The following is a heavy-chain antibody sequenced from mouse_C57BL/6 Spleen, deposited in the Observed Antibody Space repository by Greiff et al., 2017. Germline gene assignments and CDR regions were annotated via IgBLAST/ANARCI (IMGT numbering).Heavy chain of an antibody. CDR2: INPSNGGT. CDR1: GYTFTSYW. D-gene: IGHD2-4*01. Sequence: QVQLQQPGTELVKPGASVKLSCKASGYTFTSYWMHWVKQRPGQGLEWIGNINPSNGGTNYNEKFKSKATLTVDKSSSTAYMRPSSLQSEDSAVYYGVRWAHYDYDRYFGVWGTGTTGTVLS. V-gene: IGHV1-53*01. CDR3: VRWAHYDYDRYFGV. J-gene: IGHJ1*03.